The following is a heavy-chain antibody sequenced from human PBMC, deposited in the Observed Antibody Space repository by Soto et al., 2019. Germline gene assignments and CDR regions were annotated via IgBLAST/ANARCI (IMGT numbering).Heavy chain of an antibody. CDR2: IIPIFGTA. CDR1: GGTFSSYA. Sequence: QVQLVQSGAEVKKPGSSVKVSCKASGGTFSSYAISWVRQAPGQGLEWMGGIIPIFGTANYAQKFLGRVTITADESTSTAYMELSSLRSEDTAVYYCARVGCSSTSCYGYYGMDVWGQGTTVTVSS. CDR3: ARVGCSSTSCYGYYGMDV. V-gene: IGHV1-69*01. J-gene: IGHJ6*02. D-gene: IGHD2-2*01.